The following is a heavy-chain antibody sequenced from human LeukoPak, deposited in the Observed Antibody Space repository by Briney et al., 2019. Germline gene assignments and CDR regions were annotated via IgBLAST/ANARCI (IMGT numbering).Heavy chain of an antibody. Sequence: PGGSLRLSCAASGFTFSSYAMSWVRQAPGKGLEWVSAISGSGGSTYYADSVKGRFTISRDTSKNTLYLQMNSLRAEDTAVYYCAKAKVQYYDLFDIWGQGTMVTVSS. CDR3: AKAKVQYYDLFDI. CDR1: GFTFSSYA. CDR2: ISGSGGST. D-gene: IGHD3-22*01. V-gene: IGHV3-23*01. J-gene: IGHJ3*02.